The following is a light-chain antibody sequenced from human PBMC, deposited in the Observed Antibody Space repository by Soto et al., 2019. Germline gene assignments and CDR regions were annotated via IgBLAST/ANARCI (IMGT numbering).Light chain of an antibody. CDR3: QQYGGSRWT. CDR2: GAS. Sequence: EIVLTQSPGTLSLSPGERATLSCRASQSVSSTYLAWYQQKPGQAPGLLIYGASNRATGIQDRFSGSGSGTDFTLTISRLEPEDYAVYYCQQYGGSRWTVGQGPRVDI. V-gene: IGKV3-20*01. J-gene: IGKJ1*01. CDR1: QSVSSTY.